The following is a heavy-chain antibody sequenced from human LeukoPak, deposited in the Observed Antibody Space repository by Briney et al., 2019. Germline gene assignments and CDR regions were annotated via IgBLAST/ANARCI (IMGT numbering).Heavy chain of an antibody. V-gene: IGHV3-23*01. CDR2: ISGSGGST. D-gene: IGHD5-24*01. CDR3: AKMATVRYFDL. J-gene: IGHJ2*01. CDR1: GFTFSSYA. Sequence: GGSLRLSCAASGFTFSSYAMSWVRQAPGKGLEWVSTISGSGGSTYYADSVKDRFTISRDNSKNTLNLQMNSLRAEDTAVYYCAKMATVRYFDLWGRGTLVTVSS.